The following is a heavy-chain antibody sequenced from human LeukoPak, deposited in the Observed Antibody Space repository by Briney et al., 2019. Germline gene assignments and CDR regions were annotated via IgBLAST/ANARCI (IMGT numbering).Heavy chain of an antibody. CDR3: AKDSSGIVVARAAYYMDV. D-gene: IGHD3-22*01. Sequence: PGGSLRLSCLVSGFTYSTYGMSRVRQAPGKGLEWVSSISGSGGSTYYADSVKGRFTISRDNSKNTVYSQMNSLRAEDSATYYCAKDSSGIVVARAAYYMDVWGKGTTVTISS. CDR2: ISGSGGST. V-gene: IGHV3-23*01. CDR1: GFTYSTYG. J-gene: IGHJ6*03.